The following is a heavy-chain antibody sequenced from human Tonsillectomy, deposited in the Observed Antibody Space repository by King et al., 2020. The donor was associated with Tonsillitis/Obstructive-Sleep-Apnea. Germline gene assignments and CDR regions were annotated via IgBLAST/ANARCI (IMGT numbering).Heavy chain of an antibody. CDR1: GGSISSYY. D-gene: IGHD4-17*01. CDR3: ARVPTTRGVGYYDGMDV. CDR2: IYYSGST. J-gene: IGHJ6*02. V-gene: IGHV4-59*01. Sequence: VQLQESGPGLVKPSETLSLTCTVSGGSISSYYWSWIRQPPGKGLEWIGYIYYSGSTNYNPSLKSRVTISVDTTKNQFSLKLSSVTAAAPAVYYRARVPTTRGVGYYDGMDVWGQETTVTVSS.